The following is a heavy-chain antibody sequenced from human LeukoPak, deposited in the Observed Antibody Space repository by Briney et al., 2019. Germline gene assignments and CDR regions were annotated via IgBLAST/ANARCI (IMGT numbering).Heavy chain of an antibody. J-gene: IGHJ4*02. D-gene: IGHD3/OR15-3a*01. Sequence: SETLSLTCTVSGGSISRYYWSWVRQPPGRGLEWVGYIYYSGSTNFNPPLKSRFTMSVHTSNNQFSLNLRPVTAAATAVYYCARGGGLDRGDYWGQGTLVTVSS. V-gene: IGHV4-59*01. CDR1: GGSISRYY. CDR3: ARGGGLDRGDY. CDR2: IYYSGST.